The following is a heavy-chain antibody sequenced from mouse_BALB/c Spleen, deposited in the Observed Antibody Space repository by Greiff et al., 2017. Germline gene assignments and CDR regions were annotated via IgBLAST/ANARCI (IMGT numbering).Heavy chain of an antibody. CDR1: GFTFSSFG. Sequence: EVNVVESGGGLVQPGGSRKLSCAASGFTFSSFGMHWVRQAPEKGLEWVAYISSGSSTIYYADTVKGRFTISRDNPKNTLFLQMTSLRSEDTAMYYCARRYGYDYFDYWGQGTTLTVSS. D-gene: IGHD1-2*01. J-gene: IGHJ2*01. V-gene: IGHV5-17*02. CDR2: ISSGSSTI. CDR3: ARRYGYDYFDY.